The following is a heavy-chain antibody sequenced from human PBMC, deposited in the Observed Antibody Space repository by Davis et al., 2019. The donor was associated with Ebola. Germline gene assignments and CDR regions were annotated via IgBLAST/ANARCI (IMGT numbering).Heavy chain of an antibody. D-gene: IGHD3-22*01. CDR3: ARYMGSSGIGYFDY. CDR2: IRYDGSNE. J-gene: IGHJ4*02. Sequence: GESLKISCAASGFTFSNYAMHWVRQAPAKGLEWVSCIRYDGSNEYYADSVKGRFTISRDNSKNTLYLQMNSLRVEDTAVYYCARYMGSSGIGYFDYWGQGTLVTVSS. V-gene: IGHV3-30*02. CDR1: GFTFSNYA.